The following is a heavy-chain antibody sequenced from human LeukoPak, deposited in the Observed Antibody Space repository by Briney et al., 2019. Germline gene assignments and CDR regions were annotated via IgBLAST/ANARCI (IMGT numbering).Heavy chain of an antibody. CDR3: ARAFTTVTTLFDY. D-gene: IGHD4-17*01. V-gene: IGHV1-18*01. CDR2: ISAYNGKT. J-gene: IGHJ4*02. CDR1: GYTFTNYG. Sequence: ASVKVSCKASGYTFTNYGINWVRQAPGQGLEWMGWISAYNGKTNYEQKLQGRVTMTRDTSTSTAYMELRSLRSDDTAVYYCARAFTTVTTLFDYWGQGTLVTVSS.